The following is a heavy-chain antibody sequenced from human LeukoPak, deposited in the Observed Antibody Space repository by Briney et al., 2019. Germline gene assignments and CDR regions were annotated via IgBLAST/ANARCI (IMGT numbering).Heavy chain of an antibody. D-gene: IGHD6-6*01. CDR1: GGSISSYY. Sequence: SETLSLTCTVSGGSISSYYWSWVRQPAGKGLEWIGRIYTSGSTNYNPSLKSRVTMSVDTSKNQFSLKLSSVTAADTAVYYCARESGGWASSSGNWFDPWGQGTLVTVSS. CDR2: IYTSGST. J-gene: IGHJ5*02. V-gene: IGHV4-4*07. CDR3: ARESGGWASSSGNWFDP.